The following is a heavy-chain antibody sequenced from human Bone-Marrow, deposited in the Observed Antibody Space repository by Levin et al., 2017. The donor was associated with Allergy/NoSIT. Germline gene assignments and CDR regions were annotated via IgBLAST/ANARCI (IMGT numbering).Heavy chain of an antibody. D-gene: IGHD6-19*01. CDR1: EFTVINNY. Sequence: GGSLRLSCEASEFTVINNYMRWVRQAPGKGLEWVSHIYSGGQTDYADSVKGRFTISIDNSKNTLFLQMNSLRTEDTALYYCARDGGVTVPGDYWGQGTLVTVSS. CDR2: IYSGGQT. V-gene: IGHV3-66*01. J-gene: IGHJ4*02. CDR3: ARDGGVTVPGDY.